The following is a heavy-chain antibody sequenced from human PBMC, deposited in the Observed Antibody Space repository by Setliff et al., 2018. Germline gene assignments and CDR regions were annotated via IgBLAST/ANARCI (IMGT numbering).Heavy chain of an antibody. CDR2: IRPHNGNT. Sequence: ASVKVSCKASGYTFTNYGITWVRQAPGQGLEWMGWIRPHNGNTAYAQKFQDRVILTTDTSTTTVYMELRSLRSDDTAVYYCVREGVDRRSSTDYRYYMDVWGKGTTVTVSS. D-gene: IGHD6-6*01. J-gene: IGHJ6*03. CDR3: VREGVDRRSSTDYRYYMDV. V-gene: IGHV1-18*01. CDR1: GYTFTNYG.